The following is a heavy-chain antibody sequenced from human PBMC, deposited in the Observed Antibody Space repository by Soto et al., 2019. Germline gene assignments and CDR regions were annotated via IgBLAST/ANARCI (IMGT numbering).Heavy chain of an antibody. CDR2: INPNSGGT. V-gene: IGHV1-2*02. CDR1: GYTFTGYY. Sequence: GASVKVSCKASGYTFTGYYMHWVRQAPGQGLEWMGWINPNSGGTNYAQKFQGRVTMTRDTSISTAYMELSGLRSDDTAVYYCARDSGYYYGMDVWGQGTTVTVSS. D-gene: IGHD3-10*01. J-gene: IGHJ6*02. CDR3: ARDSGYYYGMDV.